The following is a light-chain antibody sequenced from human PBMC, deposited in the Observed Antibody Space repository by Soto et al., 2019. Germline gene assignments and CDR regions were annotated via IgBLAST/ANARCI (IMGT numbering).Light chain of an antibody. CDR1: QSVSSSY. V-gene: IGKV3-20*01. CDR2: GAS. Sequence: EIVFTQSPGTLSLSPGERATLSCRASQSVSSSYLAWYQQKPGQAPRLLIYGASSRATGIPDRFSGSGSGTDFTLTISRLESEDFAVYYCQQYGSSRVTFGQGTKVDIK. CDR3: QQYGSSRVT. J-gene: IGKJ1*01.